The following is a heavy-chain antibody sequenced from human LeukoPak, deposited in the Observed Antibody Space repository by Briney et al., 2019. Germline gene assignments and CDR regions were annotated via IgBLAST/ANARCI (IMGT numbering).Heavy chain of an antibody. CDR3: ARVSQWLVPY. CDR2: ISSTSSYI. J-gene: IGHJ4*02. V-gene: IGHV3-11*05. CDR1: GFTFSDYY. Sequence: GGSLRLSCAASGFTFSDYYMSWVRQAPGKGLEWVSYISSTSSYINYADSVKGRFTISRDNAKNSLFLQMNSLRAEDTAVYYCARVSQWLVPYWGQGTLVTVSS. D-gene: IGHD6-19*01.